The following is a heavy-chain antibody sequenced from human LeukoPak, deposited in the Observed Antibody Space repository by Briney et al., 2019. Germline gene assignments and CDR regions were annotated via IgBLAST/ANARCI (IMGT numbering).Heavy chain of an antibody. V-gene: IGHV1-69*05. J-gene: IGHJ4*02. CDR2: IIPIFGTA. Sequence: GASVKVSCKASGGTFSSYAISWVRQAPGQGLEWMGGIIPIFGTANYAQKFQGRVTITTDESTSTAYMELSSLRSEDTAVYYYARGGWELLQGFDYWGQGTLVTVSS. D-gene: IGHD1-26*01. CDR3: ARGGWELLQGFDY. CDR1: GGTFSSYA.